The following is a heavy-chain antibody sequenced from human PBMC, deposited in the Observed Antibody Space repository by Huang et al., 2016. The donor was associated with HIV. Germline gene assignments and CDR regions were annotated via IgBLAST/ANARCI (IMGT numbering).Heavy chain of an antibody. CDR3: VRDSSSGLQLRY. J-gene: IGHJ4*02. CDR2: ISKTSGAT. Sequence: EVQLVESGGGLAQPGGSLRLSCVASGYTLSTSSMNWVRQAPGKGLEWVSYISKTSGATSYAESVKGRVTVSRYNVKNSLYLQMNRLRVEDTAMYYCVRDSSSGLQLRYWGQGALVIVS. CDR1: GYTLSTSS. D-gene: IGHD3-22*01. V-gene: IGHV3-48*01.